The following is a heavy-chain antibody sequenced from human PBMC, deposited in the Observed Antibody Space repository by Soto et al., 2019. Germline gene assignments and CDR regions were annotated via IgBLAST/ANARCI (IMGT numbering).Heavy chain of an antibody. CDR2: INHSGST. V-gene: IGHV4-34*01. J-gene: IGHJ4*02. Sequence: SETLSLTCAVYGGPFSGYYWTWISQPPGTGLEWIGEINHSGSTNYNPSLKSRVTILVDTSKNQFSLRLNSVTAADTAVYYCARHNPSSTVFGIVISLGYWGQGTLVTVSS. CDR3: ARHNPSSTVFGIVISLGY. CDR1: GGPFSGYY. D-gene: IGHD3-3*01.